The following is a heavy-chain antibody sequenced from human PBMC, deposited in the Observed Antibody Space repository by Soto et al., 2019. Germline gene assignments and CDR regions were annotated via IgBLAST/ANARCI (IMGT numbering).Heavy chain of an antibody. Sequence: SETLSLTCTVSGGSISSSSYYWGWIRQPPGKGLEWIGSIYYSGSTYYNTSLKSRVTISVDTSKNQFSLKLSSVTAADTAVYYCARRRVNPPWFDPWGQGTLVTVSS. V-gene: IGHV4-39*01. CDR3: ARRRVNPPWFDP. CDR2: IYYSGST. CDR1: GGSISSSSYY. J-gene: IGHJ5*02. D-gene: IGHD2-21*01.